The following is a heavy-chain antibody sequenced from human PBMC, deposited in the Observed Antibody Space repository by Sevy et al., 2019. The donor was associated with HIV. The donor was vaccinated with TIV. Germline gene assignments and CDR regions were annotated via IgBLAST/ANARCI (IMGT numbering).Heavy chain of an antibody. J-gene: IGHJ4*02. CDR1: GFTFSSYG. D-gene: IGHD6-13*01. CDR2: IWYDGSNK. CDR3: AREFSSWYIDY. V-gene: IGHV3-33*01. Sequence: GGSLRLSCTASGFTFSSYGMDWVRQAPGKGLEWVAVIWYDGSNKYYADSVKGRFTISRDNSQNTLFLQMNSLRAEDTAVYYCAREFSSWYIDYWGQGTLVTVSS.